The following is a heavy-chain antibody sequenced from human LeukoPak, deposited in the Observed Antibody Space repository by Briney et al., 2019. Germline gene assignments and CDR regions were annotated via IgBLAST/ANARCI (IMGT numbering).Heavy chain of an antibody. CDR1: GYTFTSYW. CDR3: ARHKGFSSAWYADY. CDR2: IHPGDSET. V-gene: IGHV5-51*01. J-gene: IGHJ4*02. D-gene: IGHD6-19*01. Sequence: GESLKISCKGTGYTFTSYWIAWVRQMPGKGLEWMGIIHPGDSETVYSPSFQGQVTISADKSISTAYLQWSSLEASDTAIYYCARHKGFSSAWYADYWGQGTLVTVAS.